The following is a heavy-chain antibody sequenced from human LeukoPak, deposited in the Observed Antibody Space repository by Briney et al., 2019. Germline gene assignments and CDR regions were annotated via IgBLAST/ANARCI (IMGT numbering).Heavy chain of an antibody. CDR3: ARDPGYSSSWYSITPPRAFDI. CDR1: GGSISSYY. CDR2: IYTSGST. J-gene: IGHJ3*02. V-gene: IGHV4-4*07. Sequence: PSETLSLTCTVSGGSISSYYWSWIRQPAGKGLEWIGCIYTSGSTNYNPSLKSRVTMSVDTSKNQFSLKLSSVTAADTAVYYCARDPGYSSSWYSITPPRAFDIWGQGTMVTVSS. D-gene: IGHD6-13*01.